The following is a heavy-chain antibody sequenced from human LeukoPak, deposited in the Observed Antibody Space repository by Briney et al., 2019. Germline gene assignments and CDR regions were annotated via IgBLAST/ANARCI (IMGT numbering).Heavy chain of an antibody. CDR3: ARENSGSYREFDY. Sequence: PSETLSLTCTVSGGSISSYYWSWIRQPAGKGLECIVRIYTSGSTNYNASLKSRFSISVDTSKNQFSLKLSSVTAADTDVFYCARENSGSYREFDYWGQGTLVTVSS. CDR2: IYTSGST. V-gene: IGHV4-4*07. J-gene: IGHJ4*02. D-gene: IGHD1-26*01. CDR1: GGSISSYY.